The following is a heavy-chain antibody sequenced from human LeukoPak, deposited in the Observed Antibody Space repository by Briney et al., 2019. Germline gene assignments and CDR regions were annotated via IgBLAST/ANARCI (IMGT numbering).Heavy chain of an antibody. D-gene: IGHD6-6*01. CDR2: IIPFFGTT. J-gene: IGHJ4*02. Sequence: ASVKVSCKASGGTFSSYAISWVRQAPGQGLEWMGGIIPFFGTTNYAQKFQGRVTITADKSTTTAYMELSSLRSEDTAVYYCATHEYSSSYFDYWGQGTLVTVSS. CDR1: GGTFSSYA. CDR3: ATHEYSSSYFDY. V-gene: IGHV1-69*06.